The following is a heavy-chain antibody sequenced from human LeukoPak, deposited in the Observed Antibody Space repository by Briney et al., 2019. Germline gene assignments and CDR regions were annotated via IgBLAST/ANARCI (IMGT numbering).Heavy chain of an antibody. CDR3: ARGQLWFGELPNYFDY. Sequence: ASVKVSCRASGYRFTSYGITWVRQAPGQGLEWMGWIGAYKGNTNYAQKVQGRVTMTTDTSTSTAYMELRSLRPDDTAIYYCARGQLWFGELPNYFDYWGQGTLVTVSS. CDR2: IGAYKGNT. V-gene: IGHV1-18*01. CDR1: GYRFTSYG. D-gene: IGHD3-10*01. J-gene: IGHJ4*02.